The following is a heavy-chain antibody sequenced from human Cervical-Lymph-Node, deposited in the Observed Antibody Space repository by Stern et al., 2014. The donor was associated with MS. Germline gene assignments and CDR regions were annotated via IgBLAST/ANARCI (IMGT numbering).Heavy chain of an antibody. Sequence: QVQLVQSGVEVKKPGASVKVSCKTSGYTFSNYGISWLRQAPGQGPEWMGWTTAHNGNTKYAEKVQGRVTMTTDASTRTAYMELRSLRSDDTAVYYCARARVFGVTIPYYFDYWGQGTLVTVSS. CDR2: TTAHNGNT. CDR3: ARARVFGVTIPYYFDY. V-gene: IGHV1-18*01. CDR1: GYTFSNYG. J-gene: IGHJ4*02. D-gene: IGHD3-3*01.